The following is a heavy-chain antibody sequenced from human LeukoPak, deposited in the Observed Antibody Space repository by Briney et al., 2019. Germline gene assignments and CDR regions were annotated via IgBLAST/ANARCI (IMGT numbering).Heavy chain of an antibody. V-gene: IGHV4-59*01. CDR2: IYYSGTT. Sequence: SETLSLTCTVSGGSISSYYWSWIRQPPGKGLEWIGYIYYSGTTNYNPPLKSRVTISVDTSKNQFSLKLSSVTAADTAVYYCASPYYDSSGYYAYWGQGTLVTVSS. CDR1: GGSISSYY. J-gene: IGHJ4*02. CDR3: ASPYYDSSGYYAY. D-gene: IGHD3-22*01.